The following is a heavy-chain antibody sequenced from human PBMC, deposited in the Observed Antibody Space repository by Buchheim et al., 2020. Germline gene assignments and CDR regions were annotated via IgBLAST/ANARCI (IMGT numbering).Heavy chain of an antibody. J-gene: IGHJ6*02. CDR2: VSSSGSTK. D-gene: IGHD1-14*01. Sequence: QVQLVESGGGVVLPGRSLGLSCAASGFTFINYALHWVRQAPGKGLEWVAVVSSSGSTKFYADSVKGRFTISRDNSKNTLDLQMNRLRDEDTGVYYCARSITGRKLMDVWGQGT. V-gene: IGHV3-30-3*01. CDR3: ARSITGRKLMDV. CDR1: GFTFINYA.